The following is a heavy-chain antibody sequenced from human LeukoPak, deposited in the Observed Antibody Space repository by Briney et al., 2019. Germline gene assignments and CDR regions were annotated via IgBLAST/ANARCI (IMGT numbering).Heavy chain of an antibody. CDR3: VVVVTARDFDY. D-gene: IGHD2-21*02. V-gene: IGHV1-18*01. CDR2: ISAYDGNT. CDR1: GYTFNRFG. J-gene: IGHJ4*02. Sequence: ASVKVSCKASGYTFNRFGISWVRQAPGQGLEWLGWISAYDGNTNYAQKLQGRVTMTTDTSTSTAYMELRSLRSDDTAVYYCVVVVTARDFDYWGQGTLVTVSS.